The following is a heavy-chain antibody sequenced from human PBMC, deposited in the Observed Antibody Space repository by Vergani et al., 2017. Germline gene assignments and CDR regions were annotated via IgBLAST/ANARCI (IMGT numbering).Heavy chain of an antibody. CDR3: ALDTAMVTGWYFDL. Sequence: QVQLQQWGAGLLKPSETLSLTCAVYGGSFSGYYWSWIRQPPGKGLEWIGEINHSGSTNYNPSLKSRVTISVDTSKNQFSLKLSSVTAADTAVYYCALDTAMVTGWYFDLWGRGTLVTVSS. D-gene: IGHD5-18*01. J-gene: IGHJ2*01. CDR1: GGSFSGYY. V-gene: IGHV4-34*01. CDR2: INHSGST.